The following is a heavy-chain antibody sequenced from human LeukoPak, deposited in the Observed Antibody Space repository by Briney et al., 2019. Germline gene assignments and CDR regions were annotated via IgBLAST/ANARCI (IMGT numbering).Heavy chain of an antibody. D-gene: IGHD6-6*01. Sequence: GASVKVSCKASGYTFTGYYMHWVRQAPGQGLEWMGWINPNSGGTNYAQKFQGRVTITRNTSISTAYMELSSLRSEDTAVYYCARVYSSSGFDWFDPWGQGTLVTVSS. CDR3: ARVYSSSGFDWFDP. V-gene: IGHV1-2*02. CDR2: INPNSGGT. CDR1: GYTFTGYY. J-gene: IGHJ5*02.